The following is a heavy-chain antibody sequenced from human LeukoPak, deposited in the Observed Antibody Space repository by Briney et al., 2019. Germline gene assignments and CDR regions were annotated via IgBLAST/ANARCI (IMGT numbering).Heavy chain of an antibody. D-gene: IGHD5-12*01. CDR3: ARGGGYSGYDHFDY. V-gene: IGHV4-59*12. J-gene: IGHJ4*02. Sequence: SETLPLTCTVSGGSISGYYYTWIRQPPGKDLEWIGYLYYSGSTNYNPSLKSRVTMSVDTSKDQFSLKLSSVTAADTAVYYCARGGGYSGYDHFDYWGQGTLVTVSS. CDR1: GGSISGYY. CDR2: LYYSGST.